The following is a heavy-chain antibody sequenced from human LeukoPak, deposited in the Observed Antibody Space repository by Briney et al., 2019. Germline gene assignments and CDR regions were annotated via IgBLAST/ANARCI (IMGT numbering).Heavy chain of an antibody. CDR3: ARAPDWLLLAFDY. Sequence: PSETLPLTCAVSGGSISSGGYSWSWIRQPPGKGLEWIGYIYHSGSTYYNPSLKSRVTISVDRSKNQFSLKLSSVTAADTAVYYCARAPDWLLLAFDYWGQGTLVTVSS. CDR1: GGSISSGGYS. J-gene: IGHJ4*02. D-gene: IGHD3-9*01. CDR2: IYHSGST. V-gene: IGHV4-30-2*01.